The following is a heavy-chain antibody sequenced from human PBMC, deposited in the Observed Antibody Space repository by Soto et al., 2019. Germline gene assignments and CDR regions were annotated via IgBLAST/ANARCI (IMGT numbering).Heavy chain of an antibody. Sequence: GASVKVSCKASGYTFTSYGISWVRQAPGQGLEWMGWISAYNGNTNYAQKLQGRVTMTTDTSTSTAYMELRSLRSDDTAVYYCARDDPPITVFPVRRGYDILTGYSPPFDPGGKEPLVTVPS. V-gene: IGHV1-18*01. CDR2: ISAYNGNT. J-gene: IGHJ5*02. D-gene: IGHD3-9*01. CDR3: ARDDPPITVFPVRRGYDILTGYSPPFDP. CDR1: GYTFTSYG.